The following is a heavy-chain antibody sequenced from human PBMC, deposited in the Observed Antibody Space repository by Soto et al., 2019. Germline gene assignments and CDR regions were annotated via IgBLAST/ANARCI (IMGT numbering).Heavy chain of an antibody. J-gene: IGHJ5*02. CDR3: ARAITIFGVGYNWFDP. CDR1: GYTFTGYY. V-gene: IGHV1-2*02. Sequence: GASVKVSCKASGYTFTGYYMHWVRQAPGQGLEWMGWINPNSGGTNYAQKFQGRVTMTRDTSISTAYMELSRLRSDDTAVYYCARAITIFGVGYNWFDPWGQGTLVTVSS. CDR2: INPNSGGT. D-gene: IGHD3-3*01.